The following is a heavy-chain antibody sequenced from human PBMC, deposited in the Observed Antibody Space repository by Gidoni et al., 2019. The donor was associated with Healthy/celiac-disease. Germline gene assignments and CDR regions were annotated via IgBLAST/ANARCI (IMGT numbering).Heavy chain of an antibody. CDR2: IYSSGST. Sequence: QVQLQESGPGLVKPSEALSLTCTVSGGYISSYYWSWIRQPPGTGLEWIGYIYSSGSTNYNPALKSRVTISVDTSKNQFSLKLSSVTAADTAVYYCARSKLLWFRELFYDAFDIWGQGTMVTVSS. CDR1: GGYISSYY. D-gene: IGHD3-10*01. V-gene: IGHV4-59*01. CDR3: ARSKLLWFRELFYDAFDI. J-gene: IGHJ3*02.